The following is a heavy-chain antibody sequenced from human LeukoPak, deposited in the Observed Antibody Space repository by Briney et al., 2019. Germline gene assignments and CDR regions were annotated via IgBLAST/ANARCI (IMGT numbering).Heavy chain of an antibody. CDR1: GFTFSSYA. Sequence: GGSLRLSCAASGFTFSSYAMSWVRQAPGKGLEWVSAISGSGGSTYYADSVKGRFTISRDNSKNTLYLQMNSLRAEDTAVYYCAKDRYQLLNPRYFDYWGQGTLVTVSS. J-gene: IGHJ4*02. CDR2: ISGSGGST. D-gene: IGHD2-2*02. V-gene: IGHV3-23*01. CDR3: AKDRYQLLNPRYFDY.